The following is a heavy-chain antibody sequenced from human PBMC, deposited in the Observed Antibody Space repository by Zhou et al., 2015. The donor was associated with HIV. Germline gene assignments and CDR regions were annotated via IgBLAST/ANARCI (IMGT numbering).Heavy chain of an antibody. CDR2: ISAYNGNT. CDR3: ARGGYYDSSGYYSPLSNAFDI. Sequence: QVQLVQSGAEVKKPGASVKVSCKASGYTFTSYGISWVRQAPGQGLEWMGWISAYNGNTNYAQKLQGRVTMTTDTSTSTAYMELRSLRSDDTAVYYCARGGYYDSSGYYSPLSNAFDIVGPRDNGHRLF. CDR1: GYTFTSYG. D-gene: IGHD3-22*01. V-gene: IGHV1-18*01. J-gene: IGHJ3*02.